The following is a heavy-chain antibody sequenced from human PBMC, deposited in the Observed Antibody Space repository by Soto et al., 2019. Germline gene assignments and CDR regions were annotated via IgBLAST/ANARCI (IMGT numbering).Heavy chain of an antibody. V-gene: IGHV1-18*01. CDR3: ARQNYYSGMDV. CDR2: ISAYNGNT. Sequence: ASVKVSCKASGYTFSSYFITWVRQAPGQGLEWMGWISAYNGNTNYAQMLQGRVTMTTDTSTNTAYMELRSLRSDDTAVFYCARQNYYSGMDVWGQGTTVTVSS. CDR1: GYTFSSYF. J-gene: IGHJ6*02.